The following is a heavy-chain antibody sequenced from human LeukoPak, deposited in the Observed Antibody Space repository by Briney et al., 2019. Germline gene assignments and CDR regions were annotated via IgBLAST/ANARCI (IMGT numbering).Heavy chain of an antibody. D-gene: IGHD3-22*01. CDR3: ARDPRGPTKYDRSDRDTFDH. V-gene: IGHV3-30*06. Sequence: GGSLRLSCVTSGFTFSDYSIHWVRQAPGRGLEWVAVTLYDGSMQYYADSVKGRFIISRDNSKNTVYLQMNSLRPEDMALYYCARDPRGPTKYDRSDRDTFDHWGQGTQVTASS. CDR2: TLYDGSMQ. J-gene: IGHJ4*02. CDR1: GFTFSDYS.